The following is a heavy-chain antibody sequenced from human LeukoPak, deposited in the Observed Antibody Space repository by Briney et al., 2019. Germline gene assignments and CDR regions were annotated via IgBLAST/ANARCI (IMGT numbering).Heavy chain of an antibody. CDR3: ARVGDKYSSSSHFDY. J-gene: IGHJ4*02. V-gene: IGHV1-69*13. D-gene: IGHD6-6*01. CDR2: IIPIFGTA. Sequence: ASVKVSCKASGGTFSSYAVSWVRQAPGQGLEWMGGIIPIFGTANYAQKFQGRVTITADESTSTAYMELSSLRSEDTAVYYCARVGDKYSSSSHFDYWGQGTLVTVSS. CDR1: GGTFSSYA.